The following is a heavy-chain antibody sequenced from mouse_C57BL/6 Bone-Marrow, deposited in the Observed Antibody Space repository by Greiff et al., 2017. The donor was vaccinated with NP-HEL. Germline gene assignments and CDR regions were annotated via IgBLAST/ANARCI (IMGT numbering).Heavy chain of an antibody. J-gene: IGHJ1*03. CDR2: INPSTGGT. CDR3: ARYPYYDYDGWYFDV. Sequence: VQLQQSGPELVKPGASVKISCKASGYSFTGYYMNWVKQSPEKSLEWIGEINPSTGGTTYNQKFKGKATLTVDKSSSTAYMELRSLTSEDTAVYYCARYPYYDYDGWYFDVWGTGTTVTVSS. CDR1: GYSFTGYY. V-gene: IGHV1-42*01. D-gene: IGHD2-4*01.